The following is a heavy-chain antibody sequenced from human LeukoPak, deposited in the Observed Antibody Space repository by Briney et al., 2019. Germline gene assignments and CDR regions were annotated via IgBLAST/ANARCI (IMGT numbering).Heavy chain of an antibody. CDR3: ARGRKSSIAARRGSDY. CDR2: INHSGST. V-gene: IGHV4-34*01. D-gene: IGHD6-6*01. J-gene: IGHJ4*02. Sequence: SETLSLTCAVYGVSFSGYYWSWIRQPPGKGLEWIGEINHSGSTNYNPSLKSRVTISVDTSKNQFSLKLSSVAAADTAVYYCARGRKSSIAARRGSDYWGQGTLVTVSA. CDR1: GVSFSGYY.